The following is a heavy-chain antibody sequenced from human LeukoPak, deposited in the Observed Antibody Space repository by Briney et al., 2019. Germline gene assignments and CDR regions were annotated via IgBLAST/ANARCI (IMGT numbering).Heavy chain of an antibody. CDR2: INPNSGGT. Sequence: ASVKVSCKASGYTFSNFGISWVRQAPGQGLEWMGWINPNSGGTNYAQKFQGRVTMTRDTSISTAYMELSRLRSDDTAVYYCARVEHSGYDEPDYWGQGTLVTVSS. V-gene: IGHV1-2*02. CDR1: GYTFSNFG. D-gene: IGHD5-12*01. CDR3: ARVEHSGYDEPDY. J-gene: IGHJ4*02.